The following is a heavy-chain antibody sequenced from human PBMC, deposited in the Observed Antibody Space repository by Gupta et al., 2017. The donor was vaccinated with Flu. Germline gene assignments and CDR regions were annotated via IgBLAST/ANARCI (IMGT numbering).Heavy chain of an antibody. CDR1: GGSFSGYY. J-gene: IGHJ4*02. CDR3: ARAPSYYYDSSGYSHFDY. CDR2: INHSGST. D-gene: IGHD3-22*01. V-gene: IGHV4-34*01. Sequence: QVQLQQWGAGLLKPSETLSLSCAVYGGSFSGYYWSWIRQPPGKGLEWIGEINHSGSTNYKPSLKSRVTISVDTSKNQFSLKLSSVTAADTAVYYCARAPSYYYDSSGYSHFDYWGQGTLVTVSS.